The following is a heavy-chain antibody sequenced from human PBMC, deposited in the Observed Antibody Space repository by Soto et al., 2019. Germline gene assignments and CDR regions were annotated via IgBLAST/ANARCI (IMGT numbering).Heavy chain of an antibody. V-gene: IGHV3-15*07. Sequence: PGGSLRLSCAASGFTFSDAWINWVRQAPGKGLEWVGRIKSKTDGGTTDYAAPVKGRFTISRDDSKNTLYLQMNSLKTEDTAVYYCTTGMGYNHGFDYWGQGTLVTVSS. CDR2: IKSKTDGGTT. D-gene: IGHD1-1*01. CDR1: GFTFSDAW. CDR3: TTGMGYNHGFDY. J-gene: IGHJ4*02.